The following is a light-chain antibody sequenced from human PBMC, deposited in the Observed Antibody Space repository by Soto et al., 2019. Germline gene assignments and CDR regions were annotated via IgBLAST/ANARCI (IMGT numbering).Light chain of an antibody. V-gene: IGLV2-14*01. J-gene: IGLJ1*01. CDR3: CSYTTSNTRQIA. CDR2: DVS. CDR1: SSDVGGYNY. Sequence: QSALTQPASVSGSPGHAITISCTGTSSDVGGYNYVSWYQQQPGKAPKFMIYDVSNRTSGVSNRFSGYKSGNKASLTISGLQAEDEADYYCCSYTTSNTRQIAFGTGTKVTVL.